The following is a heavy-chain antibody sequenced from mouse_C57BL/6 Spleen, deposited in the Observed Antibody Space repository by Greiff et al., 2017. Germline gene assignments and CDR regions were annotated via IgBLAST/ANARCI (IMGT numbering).Heavy chain of an antibody. V-gene: IGHV2-3*01. Sequence: VKLMESGPGLVAPSQSLSITCTVSGFSLTSYGVSWVRQPPGKGLEWLGVIWGDGSTNYHSALISRLSISKDNSKSQVFLKLNSRQTDDTATYYCAKGGTTGFDYWGQGTTLTVSS. CDR2: IWGDGST. D-gene: IGHD1-1*01. CDR1: GFSLTSYG. J-gene: IGHJ2*01. CDR3: AKGGTTGFDY.